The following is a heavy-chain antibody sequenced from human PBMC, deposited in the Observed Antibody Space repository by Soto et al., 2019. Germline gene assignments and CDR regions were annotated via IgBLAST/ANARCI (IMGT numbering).Heavy chain of an antibody. CDR2: ISYDGSNK. CDR3: ARMWAVAGLYYYYDMDV. CDR1: GFTFSSYA. D-gene: IGHD6-19*01. V-gene: IGHV3-30-3*01. J-gene: IGHJ6*02. Sequence: PGGSLRLSCAASGFTFSSYAMHWVRQAPGKGLEWVAVISYDGSNKYYADSVKGRFTISRDTSKNTLYLQMNSLRAEDTAVYYCARMWAVAGLYYYYDMDVWGQGTTVTVS.